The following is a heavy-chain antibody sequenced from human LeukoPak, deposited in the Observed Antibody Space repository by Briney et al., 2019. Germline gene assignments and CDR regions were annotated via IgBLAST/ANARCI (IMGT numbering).Heavy chain of an antibody. V-gene: IGHV4-59*01. Sequence: SETLSLTCTVSGGSISSYYWSWIRQPPGKRLEWIGHIYYSGSTNYNPSLKSRVTISVDTSKNQFSLKLSSVTAADTAVYYCASRSSIWTGYQDTLYYFDSWGQGTLVTVSS. CDR1: GGSISSYY. J-gene: IGHJ4*02. CDR3: ASRSSIWTGYQDTLYYFDS. CDR2: IYYSGST. D-gene: IGHD3/OR15-3a*01.